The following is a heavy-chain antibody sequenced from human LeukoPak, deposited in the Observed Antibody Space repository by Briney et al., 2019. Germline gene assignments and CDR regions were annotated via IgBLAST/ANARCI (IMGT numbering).Heavy chain of an antibody. CDR3: ARLYLPATRFDY. V-gene: IGHV4-38-2*02. Sequence: PSETLSLTCTVSGYSISSGYYWGWIRQPPGKGLEWIGSINHSARTFYNPSLKSRVTISVDTSKNQLSLKLTSVPAADTAVYYCARLYLPATRFDYWGQGTLVTVSS. CDR1: GYSISSGYY. J-gene: IGHJ4*02. D-gene: IGHD5-24*01. CDR2: INHSART.